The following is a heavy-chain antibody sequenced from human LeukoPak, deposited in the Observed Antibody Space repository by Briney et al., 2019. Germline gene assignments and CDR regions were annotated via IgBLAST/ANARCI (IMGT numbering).Heavy chain of an antibody. CDR3: ARDPSGNGGGGEYYFDY. D-gene: IGHD1-26*01. V-gene: IGHV4-4*02. Sequence: SETLSLTCAVSGGSISSNYRWTWARQPPGKGLEWIGEIYHSGSTNYNPSLKSRVTLSVDKSKNQFSLKLSSVTAADTALYYCARDPSGNGGGGEYYFDYWGQGTLVTVSS. J-gene: IGHJ4*02. CDR2: IYHSGST. CDR1: GGSISSNYR.